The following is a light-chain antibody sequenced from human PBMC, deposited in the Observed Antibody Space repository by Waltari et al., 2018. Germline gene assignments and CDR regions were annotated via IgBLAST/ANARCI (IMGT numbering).Light chain of an antibody. CDR2: WAS. V-gene: IGKV4-1*01. CDR3: QQYYSTPRYT. J-gene: IGKJ2*01. Sequence: DIVMTQSPDSLAVSLGERATINCKSSQSVLYSSNNKNYLAWYQQKPGQPPKLLIYWASTRESGVPDRFSGSGSGTDFTLTISGLQAEDVAVYYCQQYYSTPRYTFGQGTKLEIK. CDR1: QSVLYSSNNKNY.